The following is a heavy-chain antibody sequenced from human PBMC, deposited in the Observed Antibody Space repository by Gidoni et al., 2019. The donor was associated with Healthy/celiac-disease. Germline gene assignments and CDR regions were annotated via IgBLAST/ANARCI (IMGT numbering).Heavy chain of an antibody. V-gene: IGHV1-8*01. CDR2: MNPNSGNT. D-gene: IGHD3-16*02. CDR3: ARGKHYDYVWGSYRQNWFDP. CDR1: GYTFTSYD. Sequence: QVQLVQSGAEVKTPGASVKVSCKASGYTFTSYDINWVRQATGQGLEWMGWMNPNSGNTGYAQKVQGRVTMTRNTSISTAYMELSSLRSEDTAVYYCARGKHYDYVWGSYRQNWFDPWGQGTLVTVSS. J-gene: IGHJ5*02.